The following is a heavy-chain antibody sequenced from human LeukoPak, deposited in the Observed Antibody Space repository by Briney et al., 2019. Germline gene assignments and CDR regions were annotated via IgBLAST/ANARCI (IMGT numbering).Heavy chain of an antibody. D-gene: IGHD3-22*01. CDR1: GFTFTGYY. CDR3: ARDGYYYDSSGYLSVRAFDI. J-gene: IGHJ3*02. Sequence: GSVKVSCEASGFTFTGYYLHWVRQAPGQGLEWMGWINPNSGGTNYAQTFQRRVTMTRDTSISTAYMELNSLKSDDTAVYYCARDGYYYDSSGYLSVRAFDIWGQGTMVTVSS. CDR2: INPNSGGT. V-gene: IGHV1-2*02.